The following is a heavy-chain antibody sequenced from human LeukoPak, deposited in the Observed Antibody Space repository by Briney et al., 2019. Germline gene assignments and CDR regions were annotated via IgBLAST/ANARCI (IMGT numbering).Heavy chain of an antibody. D-gene: IGHD1-26*01. CDR2: INSDGINT. Sequence: GGSLRLSCAASGFTFSNYWMHWVRQAPGKGLVWVSRINSDGINTSYADSVKGRFTISRDNAKNTLNLQMNSLRADDTAVYYCAKEYSGSFSPFPSYFDYWGQGTLVTVSS. V-gene: IGHV3-74*01. J-gene: IGHJ4*02. CDR1: GFTFSNYW. CDR3: AKEYSGSFSPFPSYFDY.